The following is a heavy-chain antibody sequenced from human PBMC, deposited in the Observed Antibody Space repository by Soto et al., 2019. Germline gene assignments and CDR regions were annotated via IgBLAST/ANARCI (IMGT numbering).Heavy chain of an antibody. Sequence: QVQLVQSGADVKKPGASVKVSCKASGYTFTNYAMHWVRQAPGQRLEWMGWINGGNGNTKYSQKFRDRVTITRDTSSSTSYMELSSLTSEDAGVYYCARDGAVTGNINFDYWGQGTLVTVSS. CDR3: ARDGAVTGNINFDY. CDR1: GYTFTNYA. CDR2: INGGNGNT. D-gene: IGHD6-19*01. J-gene: IGHJ4*02. V-gene: IGHV1-3*01.